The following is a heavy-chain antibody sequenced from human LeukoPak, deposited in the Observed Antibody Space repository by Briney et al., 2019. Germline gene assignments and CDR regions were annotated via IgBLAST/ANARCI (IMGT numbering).Heavy chain of an antibody. CDR3: ARGFRRVDY. V-gene: IGHV4-34*01. J-gene: IGHJ4*02. CDR1: GGSFSGYY. CDR2: INHSGST. Sequence: SETLSLTCAVYGGSFSGYYWSWIRQPPGKGLEWIGEINHSGSTNYNPSLKSRVIISVDTSKNQFSLKLSSVTAADTAVYYCARGFRRVDYWGQGTLVTVSS.